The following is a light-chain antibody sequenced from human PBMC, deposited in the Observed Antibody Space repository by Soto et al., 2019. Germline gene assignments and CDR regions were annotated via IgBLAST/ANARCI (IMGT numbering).Light chain of an antibody. J-gene: IGKJ5*01. CDR3: QQRTNRSPIT. CDR1: QSVSSY. V-gene: IGKV3-11*01. Sequence: EIVLTQSPATLSLSPGERATLSCRASQSVSSYLAWYQRRPGQAPRLLIFDTSNRATDIPARFSGSGSGTDFTLTISGLEPEDFAVYYCQQRTNRSPITFGQGTRLEIK. CDR2: DTS.